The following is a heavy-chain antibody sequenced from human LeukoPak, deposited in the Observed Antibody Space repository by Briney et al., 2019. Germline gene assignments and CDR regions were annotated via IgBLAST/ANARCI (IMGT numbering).Heavy chain of an antibody. Sequence: GGSLRLSCEASGFXFSSYAIHWVRQAPAKGLEWVAVISYDGSNKYYADSVKGRFTISRDNSKNTLYLQMNSLRAEDTAVYYCARGQYSSSWYGNYYYYYGMDVWGQGTTVTVSS. CDR3: ARGQYSSSWYGNYYYYYGMDV. CDR2: ISYDGSNK. CDR1: GFXFSSYA. D-gene: IGHD6-13*01. V-gene: IGHV3-30-3*01. J-gene: IGHJ6*02.